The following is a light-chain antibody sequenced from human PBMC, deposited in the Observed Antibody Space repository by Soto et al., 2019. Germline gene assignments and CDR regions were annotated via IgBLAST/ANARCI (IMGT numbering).Light chain of an antibody. CDR3: QHYGSSPWT. CDR1: QRVSGSY. CDR2: DAS. Sequence: EIVLTQSQGTLSLSPGERATLSCRASQRVSGSYLAWFQQKPGQAPRLLIYDASTRSTGVPGRFSGSGSGTDFSLTISRLEPEDCAVYYCQHYGSSPWTFDQGTKVDIK. J-gene: IGKJ1*01. V-gene: IGKV3-20*01.